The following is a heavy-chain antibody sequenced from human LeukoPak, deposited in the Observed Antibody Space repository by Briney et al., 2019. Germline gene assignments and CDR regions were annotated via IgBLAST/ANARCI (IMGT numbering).Heavy chain of an antibody. CDR2: IKQDGSEK. CDR1: GFTFTSYS. CDR3: ARVLNWYFDL. V-gene: IGHV3-7*01. J-gene: IGHJ2*01. Sequence: GGSLRLSCAASGFTFTSYSMSWVRQAPGKGLEWVANIKQDGSEKYYVDSVKGRFTISRDNAKNSLYLQMNSLRAEDTAVYYCARVLNWYFDLWGRGTLVTVSS. D-gene: IGHD2-15*01.